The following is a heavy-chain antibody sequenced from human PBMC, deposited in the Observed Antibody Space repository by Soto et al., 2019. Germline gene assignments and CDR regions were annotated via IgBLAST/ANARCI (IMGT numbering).Heavy chain of an antibody. Sequence: GASVKVSCKASGYTFTSYAMHWVRQAPGQRLEWMGWINAGNGNTKYSQKFQGRVTITRDTSASTAYMELRSLRSEDTAVYYCARIALDYCSGGSCFLPFDYWGQGTLVTVSS. J-gene: IGHJ4*02. CDR3: ARIALDYCSGGSCFLPFDY. V-gene: IGHV1-3*01. D-gene: IGHD2-15*01. CDR2: INAGNGNT. CDR1: GYTFTSYA.